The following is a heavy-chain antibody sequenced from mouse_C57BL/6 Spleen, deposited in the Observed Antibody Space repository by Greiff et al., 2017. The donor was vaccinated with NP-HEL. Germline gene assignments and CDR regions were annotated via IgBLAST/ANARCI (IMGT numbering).Heavy chain of an antibody. D-gene: IGHD2-5*01. CDR3: AREGAYYSNGGYFDV. J-gene: IGHJ1*03. Sequence: VQLQQSGAELVKPGASVKMSCKASGYTFTSYWITWVKQRPGQGLEWIGDIYPGSGSTNYNEKFKSKATLTVDTSSSTAYMQLSSLTSEDSAVYYCAREGAYYSNGGYFDVWGTGTTVTVSS. CDR1: GYTFTSYW. CDR2: IYPGSGST. V-gene: IGHV1-55*01.